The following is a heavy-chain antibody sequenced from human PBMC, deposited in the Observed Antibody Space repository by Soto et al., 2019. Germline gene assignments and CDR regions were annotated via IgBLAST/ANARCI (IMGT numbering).Heavy chain of an antibody. D-gene: IGHD3-22*01. J-gene: IGHJ4*02. CDR3: AGRRLDSSGNPYFI. Sequence: PSETPCLTCTVSGGSIMSGGHYWSWIRQHPGKGLEWIGYIYYSGSTYYNPSLKSRVTISVDTPKNQFSLELSSVSAADTAVYYSAGRRLDSSGNPYFIWGQGTQVTVSS. V-gene: IGHV4-31*03. CDR1: GGSIMSGGHY. CDR2: IYYSGST.